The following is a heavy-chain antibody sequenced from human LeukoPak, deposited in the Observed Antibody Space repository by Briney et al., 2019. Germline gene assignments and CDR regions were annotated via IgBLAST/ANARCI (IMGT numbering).Heavy chain of an antibody. D-gene: IGHD3-3*01. CDR2: IYYSGST. Sequence: SETLSLTCTVSGGSISSYYWSWLRQPPGKGLEWIGYIYYSGSTNYNPSLKSRVTISVDTSKNQFSLKLSSVTAADTAVYYCASGTLLDDFWSGYYLRSPPLFDYWGQGTLVTVSS. CDR3: ASGTLLDDFWSGYYLRSPPLFDY. V-gene: IGHV4-59*01. CDR1: GGSISSYY. J-gene: IGHJ4*02.